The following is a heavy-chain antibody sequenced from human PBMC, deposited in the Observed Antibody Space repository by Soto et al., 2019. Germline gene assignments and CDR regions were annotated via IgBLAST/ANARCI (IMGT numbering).Heavy chain of an antibody. D-gene: IGHD1-26*01. V-gene: IGHV3-30-3*01. CDR1: GFTFSSYA. CDR2: ISYDGSNK. J-gene: IGHJ6*02. Sequence: GGSLRLSCAASGFTFSSYAMHWVRQAPGKGLEWVAVISYDGSNKYYADSVKGRFTISRDNSKNTLYLQMNSPRAEDTAVYYCAKVDKEWELLRYYYYYYGMDVWGQGTTVTVS. CDR3: AKVDKEWELLRYYYYYYGMDV.